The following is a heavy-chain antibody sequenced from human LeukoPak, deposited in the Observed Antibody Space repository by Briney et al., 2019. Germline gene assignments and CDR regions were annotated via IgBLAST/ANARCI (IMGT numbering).Heavy chain of an antibody. CDR1: GGTFSSYA. J-gene: IGHJ5*02. D-gene: IGHD2-2*01. Sequence: SVKVSCKASGGTFSSYAISWVRQAPGQGLEWMGGIIPVFGTANYAQKFQGRVTITADESTSTAYMELSRLRSDDTAVYYCARDSGGDYARDIVVVPAAMLGGWFDPWGQGTLVTVSS. V-gene: IGHV1-69*13. CDR2: IIPVFGTA. CDR3: ARDSGGDYARDIVVVPAAMLGGWFDP.